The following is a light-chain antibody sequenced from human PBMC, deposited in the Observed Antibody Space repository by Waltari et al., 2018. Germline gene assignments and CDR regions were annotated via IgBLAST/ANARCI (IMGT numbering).Light chain of an antibody. V-gene: IGKV1-33*01. Sequence: DIQMTQSPSSLSASVGDRVTITCHAGQDISHYLNWYQQKRGRAPKLLISDVSNLQRGVPSRFSGSGSGTDFTFTISSLQPEDIATYYCQQYDNVPRFGGGTKVEIK. J-gene: IGKJ4*01. CDR2: DVS. CDR3: QQYDNVPR. CDR1: QDISHY.